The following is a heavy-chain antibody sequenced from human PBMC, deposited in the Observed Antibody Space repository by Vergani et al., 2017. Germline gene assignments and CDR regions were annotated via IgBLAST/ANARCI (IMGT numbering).Heavy chain of an antibody. V-gene: IGHV4-34*01. CDR2: INHSGST. J-gene: IGHJ4*02. CDR1: GGSFSGYY. Sequence: QVQLQQWGAGLLKPSETLSLTCAVYGGSFSGYYWSWIRQPPGKGLEWIGEINHSGSTNYKPSLKSRVTISVDTSKNQFSLKLSSVTAADTAVYYCATARAGYYGSDPLYWGQGTLVTVSS. D-gene: IGHD3-10*01. CDR3: ATARAGYYGSDPLY.